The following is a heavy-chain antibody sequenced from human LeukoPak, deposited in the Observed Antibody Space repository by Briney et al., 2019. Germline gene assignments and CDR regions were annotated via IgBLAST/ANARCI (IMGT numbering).Heavy chain of an antibody. Sequence: SVKVSCKASGGTFSSYAISWVRQAPGQGLEWMGRIIPIFGTANYAQKFQGRVTITTDESTSTAYMELSSLRSEDTAVYYCARDKDYGDAFDIWGQRTMVTVS. V-gene: IGHV1-69*05. D-gene: IGHD4-17*01. CDR1: GGTFSSYA. J-gene: IGHJ3*02. CDR3: ARDKDYGDAFDI. CDR2: IIPIFGTA.